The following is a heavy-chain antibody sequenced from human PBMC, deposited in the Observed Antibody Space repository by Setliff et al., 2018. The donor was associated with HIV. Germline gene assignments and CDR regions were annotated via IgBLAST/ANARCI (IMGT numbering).Heavy chain of an antibody. CDR3: ARQDHSSVNTGSLYAFDV. J-gene: IGHJ3*01. V-gene: IGHV1-2*02. Sequence: ASVKVSCKASGYGFAGYHMHWVRQAPGEGLEWMGWINPNSGGTNYAQRFQGRIIMTRDTSIYTVYMELTGLTSDDTAVYYCARQDHSSVNTGSLYAFDVWGQGTMVTVSS. CDR1: GYGFAGYH. CDR2: INPNSGGT. D-gene: IGHD2-8*02.